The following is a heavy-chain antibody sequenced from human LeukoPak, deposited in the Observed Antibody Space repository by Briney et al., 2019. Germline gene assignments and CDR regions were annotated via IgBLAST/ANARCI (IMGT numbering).Heavy chain of an antibody. J-gene: IGHJ6*03. CDR2: INPSGGST. Sequence: ASVKVSCKASGYTFTSYYMHWVRQAPGQGLEWMGIINPSGGSTSYAQKFQGRVTMTRDTSISTAYMELSRLRSDDTAVYYCARLYYGSGSYYNYYYYMDVWGKGTTVTVSS. CDR3: ARLYYGSGSYYNYYYYMDV. CDR1: GYTFTSYY. D-gene: IGHD3-10*01. V-gene: IGHV1-46*01.